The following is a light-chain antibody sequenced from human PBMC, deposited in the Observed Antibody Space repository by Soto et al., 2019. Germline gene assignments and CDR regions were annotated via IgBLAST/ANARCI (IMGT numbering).Light chain of an antibody. CDR2: ANN. V-gene: IGLV1-51*01. CDR1: SSNIGNNY. CDR3: GTWDSSLSAEV. Sequence: QSVLTQPPSVSAAPGQKVTISCSGSSSNIGNNYVSWYQQRPGTAPKLLIYANNKRPSGIPDRFSGSKSGTSATLGITGLQTGDEADYYCGTWDSSLSAEVFGGGTKLTVL. J-gene: IGLJ2*01.